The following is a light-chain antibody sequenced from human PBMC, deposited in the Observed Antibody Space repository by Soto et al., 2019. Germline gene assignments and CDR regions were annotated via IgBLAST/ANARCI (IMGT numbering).Light chain of an antibody. V-gene: IGKV1-33*01. CDR1: QDVSHF. CDR3: KQYDRLPWT. J-gene: IGKJ1*01. Sequence: DIQMTQSPSSLSASIGDRVTITCQASQDVSHFLNWFQQRPGKAPKLLIYDASTLERGVPSRFSERGFGIRFTFTIPTLQPEDFATYYCKQYDRLPWTSGKGTKGEMK. CDR2: DAS.